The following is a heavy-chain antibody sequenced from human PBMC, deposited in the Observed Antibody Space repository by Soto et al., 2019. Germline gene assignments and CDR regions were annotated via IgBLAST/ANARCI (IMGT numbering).Heavy chain of an antibody. V-gene: IGHV1-69*13. CDR2: IIPIFGTA. CDR3: ESGPTVELLY. Sequence: ASVKVSCKASGGTFSSYAISWVRQAPGQGLEWMGGIIPIFGTANYAQKFQGRVTITADGSTSTAYMELSSLRYEDKAVYYCESGPTVELLYWGQGTLVTVTS. J-gene: IGHJ4*02. CDR1: GGTFSSYA. D-gene: IGHD1-26*01.